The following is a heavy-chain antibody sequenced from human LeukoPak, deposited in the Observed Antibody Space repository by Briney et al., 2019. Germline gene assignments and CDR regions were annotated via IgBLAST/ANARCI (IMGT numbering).Heavy chain of an antibody. D-gene: IGHD5-18*01. CDR1: GFTFSSYG. CDR2: IWNDGSKK. J-gene: IGHJ4*02. Sequence: PGGSLRLSCAASGFTFSSYGMHWVRQAPGKGLEWVTFIWNDGSKKYYADSVKGRFTISRDNSKNTLYLQMNSLRAEDTAVYYCAVRSVDAAMVDYWGQGPLVPVPS. CDR3: AVRSVDAAMVDY. V-gene: IGHV3-30*02.